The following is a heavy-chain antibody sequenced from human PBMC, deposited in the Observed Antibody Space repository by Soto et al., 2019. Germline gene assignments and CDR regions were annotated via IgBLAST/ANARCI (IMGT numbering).Heavy chain of an antibody. V-gene: IGHV3-23*01. CDR2: ICYGGGTT. CDR1: EFTFSNYA. J-gene: IGHJ5*02. Sequence: PGGSLRLSCAASEFTFSNYAMSWVRQAPGKGLEWVLVICYGGGTTYYADSVKGRFTISRDNSKNTLYLQMNSLRAEDTAVYYCAKVGPYDSGSYMFRYNWFDPWGPGTLVTVSS. D-gene: IGHD3-10*01. CDR3: AKVGPYDSGSYMFRYNWFDP.